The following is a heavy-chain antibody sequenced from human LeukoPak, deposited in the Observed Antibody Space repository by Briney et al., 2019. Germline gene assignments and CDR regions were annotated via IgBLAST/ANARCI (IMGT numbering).Heavy chain of an antibody. CDR3: ARGVGYCSGGSCPNWFDP. J-gene: IGHJ5*02. Sequence: ASVKASCKASGYTFTGYYMHWVRQAPGQGLEWMGWINPNSGGTNYAQKFQGRVTMTRDTSISTAYMELSRLRSDDTAVYYCARGVGYCSGGSCPNWFDPWGQGTLVTVSS. CDR1: GYTFTGYY. D-gene: IGHD2-15*01. V-gene: IGHV1-2*02. CDR2: INPNSGGT.